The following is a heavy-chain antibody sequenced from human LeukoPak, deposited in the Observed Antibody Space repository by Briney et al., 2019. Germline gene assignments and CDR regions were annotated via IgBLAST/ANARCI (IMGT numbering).Heavy chain of an antibody. CDR2: IKQDGSEK. V-gene: IGHV3-7*01. Sequence: GGSLRLSCAASGFTFSSYGMHWVRQAPGKGLEWVANIKQDGSEKYYVDSVKGRFTISRDNAKNSLYLQMNSLRAEDTAVYYCARSEYWGQGTLVTVSS. CDR1: GFTFSSYG. J-gene: IGHJ4*02. CDR3: ARSEY.